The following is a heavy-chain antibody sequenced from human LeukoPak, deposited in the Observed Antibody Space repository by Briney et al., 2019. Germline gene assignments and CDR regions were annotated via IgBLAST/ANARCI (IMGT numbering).Heavy chain of an antibody. CDR2: IGTAGDT. Sequence: GGSLRLSCAASGFTFSSYDMHWVRQATGKGLEWVSAIGTAGDTYYPGSVKGRFTISGENAKNSLYLQMDSLRAGDTAVYYCARVRYYGSGSSRGAFDIWGQGTMVTVSS. CDR3: ARVRYYGSGSSRGAFDI. D-gene: IGHD3-10*01. V-gene: IGHV3-13*01. CDR1: GFTFSSYD. J-gene: IGHJ3*02.